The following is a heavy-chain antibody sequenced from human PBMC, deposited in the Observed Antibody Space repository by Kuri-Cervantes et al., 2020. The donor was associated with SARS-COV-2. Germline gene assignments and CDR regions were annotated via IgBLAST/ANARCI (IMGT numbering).Heavy chain of an antibody. J-gene: IGHJ4*02. CDR2: IYYSGST. CDR3: ARDYYDSSYFDY. CDR1: GGSISSYY. V-gene: IGHV4-30-4*08. Sequence: LRLSCTVSGGSISSYYWSWIRQPPGKGLEWIGYIYYSGSTYYNPSLKSRVTISVDTSKNQFSLKLSSVTAADTAVYYCARDYYDSSYFDYWGQGTLVTVSS. D-gene: IGHD3-22*01.